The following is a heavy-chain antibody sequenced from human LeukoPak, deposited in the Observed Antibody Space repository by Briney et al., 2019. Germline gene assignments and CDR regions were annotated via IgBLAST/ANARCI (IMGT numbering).Heavy chain of an antibody. CDR3: AKELKQWLNPYYFDY. CDR1: GFTFSSYA. J-gene: IGHJ4*02. CDR2: ISGSGGST. Sequence: GGSLRLSCADSGFTFSSYAMSWVRQAPGKGLEWVTAISGSGGSTYYADSVKGRFTISRDNSKNTLYLQMNSLRAEDTAVYYCAKELKQWLNPYYFDYWGQGTLVTVSS. V-gene: IGHV3-23*01. D-gene: IGHD6-19*01.